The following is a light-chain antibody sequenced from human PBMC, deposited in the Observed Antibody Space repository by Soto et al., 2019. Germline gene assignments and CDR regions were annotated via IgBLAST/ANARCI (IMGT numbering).Light chain of an antibody. Sequence: DIVMTQSPLSLPVTPGAPASISCRSSQSLLHSNGYNYLDWYLQKPVQSPQLLIYLGSNRASGVLDRFSASGSGTDLTLKISRVEAEDVGVYYCMQARQTPYTFGQGTKLELK. CDR3: MQARQTPYT. V-gene: IGKV2-28*01. CDR1: QSLLHSNGYNY. J-gene: IGKJ2*01. CDR2: LGS.